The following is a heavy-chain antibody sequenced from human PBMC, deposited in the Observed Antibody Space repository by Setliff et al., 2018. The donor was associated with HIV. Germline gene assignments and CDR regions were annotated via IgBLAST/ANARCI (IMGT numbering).Heavy chain of an antibody. CDR3: ARDGPGHESCGY. Sequence: PGGSLRLSCAASGFTFSSYGMHWVRQAPGKGLEWVAVIWYDGSNKYYADSVKGRFTISRDNSKTTLYLQMNSLRAEDTAVYYCARDGPGHESCGYWGQGTLVTVSS. CDR1: GFTFSSYG. CDR2: IWYDGSNK. V-gene: IGHV3-33*01. J-gene: IGHJ4*02.